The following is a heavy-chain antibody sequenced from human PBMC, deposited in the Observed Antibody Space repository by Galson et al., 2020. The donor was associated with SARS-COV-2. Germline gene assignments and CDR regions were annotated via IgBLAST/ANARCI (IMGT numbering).Heavy chain of an antibody. D-gene: IGHD2-15*01. CDR1: GGSISSGDYY. CDR3: ARDWWGRNPTTYYYYGMDV. Sequence: SETLSLTCTVSGGSISSGDYYWSWIRQPLGKGLEWIGYIYYSGSTYYNPSLKSRVTISVDTSKNQFSLKLSSVTAADTAVYYCARDWWGRNPTTYYYYGMDVWGQGTTVTVSS. V-gene: IGHV4-30-4*01. CDR2: IYYSGST. J-gene: IGHJ6*02.